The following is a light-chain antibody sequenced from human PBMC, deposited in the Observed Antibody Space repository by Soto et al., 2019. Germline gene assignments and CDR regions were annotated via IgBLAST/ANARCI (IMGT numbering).Light chain of an antibody. V-gene: IGLV2-18*02. CDR1: SSDLGSYNR. CDR3: SSYTSNSTLV. CDR2: EVS. J-gene: IGLJ3*02. Sequence: QSVLTQPPSVSGSPGQSVTISCTGTSSDLGSYNRVSWYQQPPGTAPKLMIYEVSNRPSGVPDRFSGSKSGNTASLTISGLQAEDEADYYCSSYTSNSTLVFGGGTKLTVL.